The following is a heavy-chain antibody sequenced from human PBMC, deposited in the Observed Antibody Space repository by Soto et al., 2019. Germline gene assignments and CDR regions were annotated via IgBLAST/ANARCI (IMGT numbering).Heavy chain of an antibody. J-gene: IGHJ6*02. V-gene: IGHV1-18*01. CDR3: ARDGVGGAEAGISYYHHGLDV. D-gene: IGHD6-13*01. CDR1: GYPFTNYG. Sequence: XSVKVSCNASGYPFTNYGIIWVRRAPGQGLEWMGWISTDNGNTHSARKVQGRVTMTTDTSTSTAYMEVRSLRSDDTAMYYCARDGVGGAEAGISYYHHGLDVWDQGTTVTVSS. CDR2: ISTDNGNT.